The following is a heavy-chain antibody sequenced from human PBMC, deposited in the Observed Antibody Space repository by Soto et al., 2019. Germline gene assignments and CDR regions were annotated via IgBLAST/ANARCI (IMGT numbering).Heavy chain of an antibody. CDR2: ISSSSSYI. CDR1: GFTFSSYS. V-gene: IGHV3-21*01. Sequence: GGSLRLSCAASGFTFSSYSMNWVRQAPGKGLEWVSSISSSSSYIYYADSVKGRFTISRDNAKNSLYLQMNSLRAEDTAVYYCARDLYFYCSGGSCWTDRTYYYYYGMDVWGQGTTVTVSS. CDR3: ARDLYFYCSGGSCWTDRTYYYYYGMDV. D-gene: IGHD2-15*01. J-gene: IGHJ6*02.